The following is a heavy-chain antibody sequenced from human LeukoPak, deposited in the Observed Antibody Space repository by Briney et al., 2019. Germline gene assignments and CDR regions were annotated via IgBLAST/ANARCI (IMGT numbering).Heavy chain of an antibody. V-gene: IGHV3-74*01. CDR1: GFTFTNYW. J-gene: IGHJ4*02. D-gene: IGHD3-22*01. CDR3: ARENYDSSGYADY. Sequence: GGSLRLSCVASGFTFTNYWMHWVRQAPGKGLVWVSRVNSDGSSTTYADSVKGRFTISRDNAKNSLYLQMNSLRAEDTAVYYCARENYDSSGYADYWGQGTLVTVSS. CDR2: VNSDGSST.